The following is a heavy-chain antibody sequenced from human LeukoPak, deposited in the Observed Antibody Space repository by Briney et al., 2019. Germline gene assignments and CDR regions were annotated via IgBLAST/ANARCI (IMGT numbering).Heavy chain of an antibody. CDR3: AAWSSSWQYYYYYYGMDV. V-gene: IGHV3-11*01. CDR2: ISSSGSTI. J-gene: IGHJ6*02. D-gene: IGHD6-13*01. Sequence: PGGSLRLSCAASGFTFSDYYMSWIRQAPGKGLEWVSYISSSGSTIYYADSVKGRFTISRDNAKNSLYLQMNSLRAEDTAVYYCAAWSSSWQYYYYYYGMDVWGQGTTVTVSS. CDR1: GFTFSDYY.